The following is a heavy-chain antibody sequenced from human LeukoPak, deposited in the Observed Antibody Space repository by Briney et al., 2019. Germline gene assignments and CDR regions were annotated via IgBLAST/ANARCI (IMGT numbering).Heavy chain of an antibody. CDR2: IYSGGST. CDR1: GFTVSSNY. D-gene: IGHD3-3*01. J-gene: IGHJ4*02. CDR3: AAQVTIQDY. V-gene: IGHV3-66*02. Sequence: GRSLTLSCPPSGFTVSSNYMNWVRQPPGKGLGWHSVIYSGGSTYYADSVKGRFTIARDNSKNTLYLQMNSLRAEDTAVYYCAAQVTIQDYWGQGTLVTVSS.